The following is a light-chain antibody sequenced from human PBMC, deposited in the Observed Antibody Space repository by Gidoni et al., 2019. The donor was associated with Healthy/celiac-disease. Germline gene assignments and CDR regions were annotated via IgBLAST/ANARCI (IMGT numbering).Light chain of an antibody. CDR1: QSISSW. CDR3: QQYNSYSWT. CDR2: TAS. V-gene: IGKV1-5*03. J-gene: IGKJ1*01. Sequence: DIHVTQSPSTLSASVGDRVTITCRASQSISSWLAWYQQKPGKAPKLLIYTASSLESGVPSRFSGSGSGTEFTLTISSLQPDDFATYYCQQYNSYSWTFGQGTKVEIK.